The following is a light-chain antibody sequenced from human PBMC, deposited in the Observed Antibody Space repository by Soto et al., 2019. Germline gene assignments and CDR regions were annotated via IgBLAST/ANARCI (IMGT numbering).Light chain of an antibody. J-gene: IGKJ2*01. CDR2: AAS. CDR1: QGIGIY. Sequence: DIQMTQSPSSVSASVGDRVTITCRASQGIGIYLAWYQQKPGKAPKLLIYAASTLQSGVLSRFRGSGSGTDFSLTISSLQPEDFATYFCQQANSLPYTFGQGTKLEIK. V-gene: IGKV1-12*01. CDR3: QQANSLPYT.